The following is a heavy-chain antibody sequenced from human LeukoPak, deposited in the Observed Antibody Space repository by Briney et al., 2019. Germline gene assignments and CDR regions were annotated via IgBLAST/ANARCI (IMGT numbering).Heavy chain of an antibody. Sequence: GGSLRLSCAASGFTFDDYAMHWVRHAPGEGLEWVSGISWNSGSIVYADSVKGRFTISRDNAKNSLYLQMNSLRAEDTAFYYCAKATYYDILTGYPDTFDYWGQGTRVTVSA. CDR1: GFTFDDYA. CDR2: ISWNSGSI. D-gene: IGHD3-9*01. V-gene: IGHV3-9*01. J-gene: IGHJ4*02. CDR3: AKATYYDILTGYPDTFDY.